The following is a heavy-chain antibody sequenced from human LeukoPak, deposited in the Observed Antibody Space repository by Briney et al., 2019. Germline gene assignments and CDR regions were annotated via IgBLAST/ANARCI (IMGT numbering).Heavy chain of an antibody. CDR1: GFTFSSYG. J-gene: IGHJ4*02. CDR3: AKDHVDSSSSDGFDY. Sequence: PGGSLRLSCAASGFTFSSYGMHWVRQAPGKGLEWVAFIRYDGSNKYYADSVKGRFTISRDSSKNTLYLQMNSLRAEDTAVYYCAKDHVDSSSSDGFDYWGQGTLVTVSS. CDR2: IRYDGSNK. V-gene: IGHV3-30*02. D-gene: IGHD6-6*01.